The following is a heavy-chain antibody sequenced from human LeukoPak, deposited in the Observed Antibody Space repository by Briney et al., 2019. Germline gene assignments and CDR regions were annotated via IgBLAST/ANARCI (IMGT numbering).Heavy chain of an antibody. V-gene: IGHV3-48*04. CDR1: GFTFSSYS. CDR2: ISQSSDRI. J-gene: IGHJ4*02. CDR3: ARDLLNDEGSSYFFDQ. Sequence: GGALRLSCAASGFTFSSYSMNWVRQAPGKGLEWVSYISQSSDRIYHADSVKGRFTISRDNAKNSLYLQMDSLRVEDTAVYYCARDLLNDEGSSYFFDQWGQGTLVTVAS. D-gene: IGHD2-2*01.